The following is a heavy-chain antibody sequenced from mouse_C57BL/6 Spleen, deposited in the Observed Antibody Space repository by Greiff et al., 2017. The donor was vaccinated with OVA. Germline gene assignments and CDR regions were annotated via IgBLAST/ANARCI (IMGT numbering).Heavy chain of an antibody. V-gene: IGHV1-80*01. CDR1: GYAFSSYW. CDR2: IYPGDGDT. Sequence: VMLVESGAELVKPGASVKISCKASGYAFSSYWMNWVKQRPGKGLEWIGQIYPGDGDTNYNGKFKGKATLTADKSSSTAYMQLSSLTSEDSAVYFCAQLGRYAMDYWGQGTSVTVSS. CDR3: AQLGRYAMDY. J-gene: IGHJ4*01. D-gene: IGHD4-1*02.